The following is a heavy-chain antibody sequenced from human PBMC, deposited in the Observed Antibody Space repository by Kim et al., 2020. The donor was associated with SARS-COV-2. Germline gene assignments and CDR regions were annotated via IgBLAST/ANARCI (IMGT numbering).Heavy chain of an antibody. CDR2: FDPEDGET. CDR1: GYTLTELS. CDR3: ATLDSSGYYKEYYFDY. D-gene: IGHD3-22*01. Sequence: ASVKVSCKVSGYTLTELSMHWVRQAPGKGLEWMGGFDPEDGETIYAQKFQGRVTMTEDTSTETAYMELSSLRSEDTAVYYCATLDSSGYYKEYYFDYWGQGTLVNVSS. J-gene: IGHJ4*02. V-gene: IGHV1-24*01.